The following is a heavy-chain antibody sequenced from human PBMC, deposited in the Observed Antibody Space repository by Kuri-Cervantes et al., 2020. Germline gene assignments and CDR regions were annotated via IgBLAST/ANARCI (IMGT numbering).Heavy chain of an antibody. V-gene: IGHV3-48*01. D-gene: IGHD2-15*01. Sequence: GGSLRLSCAASGFTFSNYWMYWVRQAPGKGLEWVSYISSISSIIYYTDSVRGRFTISRDNAKNTLYLQMNSLRAEDTAVYYCARVDRGTFDIWGQGTLVTVSS. CDR3: ARVDRGTFDI. CDR1: GFTFSNYW. J-gene: IGHJ4*03. CDR2: ISSISSII.